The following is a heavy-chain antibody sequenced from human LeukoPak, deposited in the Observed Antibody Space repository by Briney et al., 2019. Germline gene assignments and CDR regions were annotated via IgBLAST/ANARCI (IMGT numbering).Heavy chain of an antibody. CDR2: ISSSSSYI. V-gene: IGHV3-21*01. CDR1: GFTFSTYR. J-gene: IGHJ3*02. D-gene: IGHD1-1*01. Sequence: PEGSLRLSCAASGFTFSTYRMNWVRQAPGKGLEWVSSISSSSSYIYYADSVKGRFTISRDNAKNSPYLQMNSLRVEDTAVYYCGRGGTEAFDIWGQGTMVTVSS. CDR3: GRGGTEAFDI.